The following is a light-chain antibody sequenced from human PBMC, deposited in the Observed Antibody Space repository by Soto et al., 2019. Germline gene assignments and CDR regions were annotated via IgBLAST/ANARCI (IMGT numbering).Light chain of an antibody. CDR3: SSLAGSYTLV. V-gene: IGLV2-11*01. CDR1: SSDIGAYNY. CDR2: DVF. Sequence: SALTRPRSVSGSPGQAVTISCTGTSSDIGAYNYVFWYQQYPGKSPKLIIYDVFKRPSGVPARFSASKSGNTASPTITGLQTEDEADYHCSSLAGSYTLVFGGGTKVTVL. J-gene: IGLJ3*02.